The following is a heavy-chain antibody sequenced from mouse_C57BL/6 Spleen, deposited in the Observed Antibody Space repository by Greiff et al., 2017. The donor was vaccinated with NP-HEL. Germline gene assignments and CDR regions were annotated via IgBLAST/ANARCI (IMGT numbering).Heavy chain of an antibody. CDR2: INPSTGGT. J-gene: IGHJ2*01. V-gene: IGHV1-42*01. Sequence: EVQLQQSGPELVKPGASVKISCKASGYSFTGYYMNWVKQSPEKSLEWIGEINPSTGGTTYNQKFKAKATLTVDKSSSTAYMQLKSLTSEDAAVYYCAEGNSYLDYWGQGTTLTVSS. D-gene: IGHD2-1*01. CDR1: GYSFTGYY. CDR3: AEGNSYLDY.